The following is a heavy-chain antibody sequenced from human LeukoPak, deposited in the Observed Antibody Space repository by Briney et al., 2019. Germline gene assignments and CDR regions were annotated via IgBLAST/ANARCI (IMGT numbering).Heavy chain of an antibody. D-gene: IGHD6-19*01. Sequence: GGSLRLSCAASGFTFSSYGMHWVRQAPGKGLEWVAVIWYDGSNKYYADSVKGRFTISRDNSKNTLYLQMNSLRAEGTAVYYCARDLLSSGWSVSYYYYGMDVWGQGTTVTVSS. CDR3: ARDLLSSGWSVSYYYYGMDV. CDR2: IWYDGSNK. V-gene: IGHV3-33*01. CDR1: GFTFSSYG. J-gene: IGHJ6*02.